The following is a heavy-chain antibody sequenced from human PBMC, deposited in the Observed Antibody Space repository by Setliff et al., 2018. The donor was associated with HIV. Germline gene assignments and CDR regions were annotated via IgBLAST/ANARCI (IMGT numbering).Heavy chain of an antibody. Sequence: SETLSLTCSVSGGPISSSTYFWDWIRQPPGKGLEWIGSIYYSRNTYYNPSLKSRVTISVDTSKKQFSLKLSSVTAGDSALYYCARRRGQKATGWYYFDFWGQGALVTAPQ. J-gene: IGHJ4*02. CDR1: GGPISSSTYF. CDR3: ARRRGQKATGWYYFDF. CDR2: IYYSRNT. V-gene: IGHV4-39*01. D-gene: IGHD6-19*01.